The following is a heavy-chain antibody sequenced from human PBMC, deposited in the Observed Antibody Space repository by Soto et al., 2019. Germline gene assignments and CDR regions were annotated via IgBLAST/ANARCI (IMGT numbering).Heavy chain of an antibody. J-gene: IGHJ1*01. CDR3: ARDSARRSSWTEYFQH. CDR1: GFPFSSYI. Sequence: GGSLRLSCAASGFPFSSYIMNWVRQAPGKGLEWVSYISSSSTIYYADSVKGRFTISRDNAKNSLYLQMNSLRDEDTAVYYCARDSARRSSWTEYFQHWGQGTLVTVSS. CDR2: ISSSSTI. D-gene: IGHD6-13*01. V-gene: IGHV3-48*02.